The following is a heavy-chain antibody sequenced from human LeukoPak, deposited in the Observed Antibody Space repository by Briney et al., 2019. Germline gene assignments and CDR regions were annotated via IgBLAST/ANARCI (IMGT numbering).Heavy chain of an antibody. V-gene: IGHV3-48*01. J-gene: IGHJ6*02. D-gene: IGHD3-10*01. CDR2: ISNSGSLK. Sequence: GGSLRLSCRVSEFTFDRYSINWVRQAPGKGLEWISHISNSGSLKYYADSVKGRFTISRDNAENSLYLQMDNLRVDDTAVYHCARVFWFGAECYAMDVWGQGTTVTVSS. CDR3: ARVFWFGAECYAMDV. CDR1: EFTFDRYS.